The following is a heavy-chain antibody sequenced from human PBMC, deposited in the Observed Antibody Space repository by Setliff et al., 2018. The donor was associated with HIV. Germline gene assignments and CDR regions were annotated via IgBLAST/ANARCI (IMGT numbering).Heavy chain of an antibody. V-gene: IGHV1-3*04. CDR1: GYSFTSHS. J-gene: IGHJ5*02. CDR2: INTGNGNT. Sequence: ASVKVSCKASGYSFTSHSMHWVRQAPGQRLEWMGWINTGNGNTKYSQKFQDRVTITMDTSANTGYLEVTGLRFEDTAVYYCARDRVPKRGHSYREPDFDPWGQGTLVTVSS. D-gene: IGHD3-16*02. CDR3: ARDRVPKRGHSYREPDFDP.